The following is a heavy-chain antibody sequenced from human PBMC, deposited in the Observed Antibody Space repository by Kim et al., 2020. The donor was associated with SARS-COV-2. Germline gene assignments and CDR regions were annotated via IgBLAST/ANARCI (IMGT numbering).Heavy chain of an antibody. Sequence: GRFTISRDTAKNSLYLQMNSLRAEDTAVYYCARDSYCSSTSCALDWYFDLWGRGTLVTVSS. D-gene: IGHD2-2*01. V-gene: IGHV3-11*06. J-gene: IGHJ2*01. CDR3: ARDSYCSSTSCALDWYFDL.